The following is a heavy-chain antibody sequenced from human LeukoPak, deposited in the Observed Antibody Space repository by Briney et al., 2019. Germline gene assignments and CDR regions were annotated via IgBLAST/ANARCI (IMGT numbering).Heavy chain of an antibody. V-gene: IGHV3-7*01. D-gene: IGHD1/OR15-1a*01. Sequence: PGGSLRLSCAASGFTFSSYWMSWVRQAPGKGPEWVANIKQDGSEKYYVDSVKGRFTISRDNAKNSLYLQMNSLRAEDTAVYYCARVKGTGTNDYWGQGTLVTVSS. J-gene: IGHJ4*02. CDR2: IKQDGSEK. CDR3: ARVKGTGTNDY. CDR1: GFTFSSYW.